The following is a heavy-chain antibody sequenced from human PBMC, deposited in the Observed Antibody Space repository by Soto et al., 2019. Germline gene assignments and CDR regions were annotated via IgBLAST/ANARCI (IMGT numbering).Heavy chain of an antibody. CDR1: GYSFTSYW. V-gene: IGHV5-51*01. CDR3: ATPRYNSGYYLDY. Sequence: GESLKVSCKGSGYSFTSYWIGWVRQMPGKGLEWMGIIYPGDSDTRYSPSFQGQVTISADKSISTAYLQWSSLKASDTAVYYCATPRYNSGYYLDYWGRGTLVTVSS. J-gene: IGHJ4*02. D-gene: IGHD3-22*01. CDR2: IYPGDSDT.